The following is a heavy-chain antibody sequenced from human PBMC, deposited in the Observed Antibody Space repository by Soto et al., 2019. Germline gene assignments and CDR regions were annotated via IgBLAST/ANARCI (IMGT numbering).Heavy chain of an antibody. J-gene: IGHJ1*01. CDR2: INQDGSTI. V-gene: IGHV3-7*01. D-gene: IGHD6-13*01. CDR3: ARPIHSTSWFNDFQH. CDR1: GFTFSTYW. Sequence: EVQLVESGGGLVQPGGSLRLSCAASGFTFSTYWMTWVRQAPEKRLEWVASINQDGSTIYYVDSVKGRFTISRDDAKNSLYLQMNSLTDEDAAVYYCARPIHSTSWFNDFQHWGQGTVVTVSS.